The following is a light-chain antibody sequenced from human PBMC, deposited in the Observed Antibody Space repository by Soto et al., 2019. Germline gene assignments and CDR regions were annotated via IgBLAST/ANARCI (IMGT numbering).Light chain of an antibody. CDR1: SSNIGAGYD. V-gene: IGLV1-40*01. J-gene: IGLJ3*02. CDR3: HSYDSSLGAVV. CDR2: SNN. Sequence: QAVVTQPPSVSGAPGQRVTISCTGTSSNIGAGYDVHWYQQLPGKAPTLLIYSNNDRPSGVPDRFSGSKSGTSASLAITGLQADDEADYYCHSYDSSLGAVVFGGGTKLTVL.